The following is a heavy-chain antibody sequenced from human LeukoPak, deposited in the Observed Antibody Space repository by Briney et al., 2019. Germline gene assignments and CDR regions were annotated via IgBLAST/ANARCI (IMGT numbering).Heavy chain of an antibody. CDR2: IYYSGST. CDR3: ARGDCSSTSCSFDP. D-gene: IGHD2-2*01. Sequence: SETLSLTCTVSGGSISSYYWSWIRQPPGKGLEWIGYIYYSGSTNYNPSLKSRVTLSVDTSKNQFSLKLSSVTAADTAVYYCARGDCSSTSCSFDPWGQGTLVTVSS. CDR1: GGSISSYY. J-gene: IGHJ5*02. V-gene: IGHV4-59*01.